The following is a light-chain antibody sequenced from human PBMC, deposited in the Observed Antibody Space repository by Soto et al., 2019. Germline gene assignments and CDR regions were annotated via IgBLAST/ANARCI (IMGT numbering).Light chain of an antibody. CDR2: KAS. CDR3: QQFGSSIPHT. Sequence: DIQMTQSPSTLSASVGDRVTITCRASQSISGWLAWYQQKPGKAPKLLIYKASSLESAVPSRFSGSGSGTEFTLTISSLQPDDFGVYYCQQFGSSIPHTFGQGTKLEIK. CDR1: QSISGW. V-gene: IGKV1-5*03. J-gene: IGKJ2*01.